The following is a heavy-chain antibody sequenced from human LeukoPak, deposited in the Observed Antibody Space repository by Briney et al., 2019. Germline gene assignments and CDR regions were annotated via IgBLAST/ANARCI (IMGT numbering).Heavy chain of an antibody. CDR1: GGSISSYY. Sequence: SETLSHTCTVSGGSISSYYWSWIRQPPRKGLEWIGYIYYSGSTNYNPSLKSRVTISVDTSKNQFSLKLSSVTAADTAVYYCARRPPNYYYYYMDVWGKGTTVTISS. V-gene: IGHV4-59*01. J-gene: IGHJ6*03. CDR3: ARRPPNYYYYYMDV. CDR2: IYYSGST.